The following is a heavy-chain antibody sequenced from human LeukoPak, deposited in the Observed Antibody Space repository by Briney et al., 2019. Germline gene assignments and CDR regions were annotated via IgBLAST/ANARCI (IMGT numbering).Heavy chain of an antibody. J-gene: IGHJ5*02. CDR3: ARELHRRPENWSDP. D-gene: IGHD4-11*01. CDR2: ISAYNGNT. CDR1: GYTFTSYG. Sequence: ASVKVSCKASGYTFTSYGIRWVRQAPGQGLEWMGWISAYNGNTNYAQKLQGRVTMTTDTSTSTAYMELRSLRSDDTAVYYCARELHRRPENWSDPWGQGTLVTVSS. V-gene: IGHV1-18*01.